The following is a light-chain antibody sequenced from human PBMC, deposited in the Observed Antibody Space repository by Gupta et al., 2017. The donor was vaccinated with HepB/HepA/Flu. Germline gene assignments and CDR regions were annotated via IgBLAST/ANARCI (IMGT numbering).Light chain of an antibody. Sequence: QSVLTQPPSASGTPGQRVTISCSGSGSNVEGNAVNWYQQLPGAAPKLLIYTNNLRPSGVPDRFFGSKSGTSASLAISGLQSEDEADYYCAAWDDSLNGVVFGGGTKLTVL. V-gene: IGLV1-44*01. CDR1: GSNVEGNA. CDR2: TNN. J-gene: IGLJ2*01. CDR3: AAWDDSLNGVV.